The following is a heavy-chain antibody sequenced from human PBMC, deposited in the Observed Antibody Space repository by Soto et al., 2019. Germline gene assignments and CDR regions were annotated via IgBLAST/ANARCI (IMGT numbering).Heavy chain of an antibody. J-gene: IGHJ5*02. V-gene: IGHV4-39*01. Sequence: QLQLQESGPGLVKPSETLSLTCTVSGGSLSSSSYYWGWIRQPPGKGLEWIGNIFYSWNTYYNPSLKSRVTISVDTSKNQFSLKLSSVTAADTAVDYCALHQYTGPAATGRFDPWGQGTLVTVSS. D-gene: IGHD2-15*01. CDR2: IFYSWNT. CDR3: ALHQYTGPAATGRFDP. CDR1: GGSLSSSSYY.